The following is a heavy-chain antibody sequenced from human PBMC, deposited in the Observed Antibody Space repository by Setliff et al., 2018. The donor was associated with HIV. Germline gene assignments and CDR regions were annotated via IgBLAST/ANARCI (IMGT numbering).Heavy chain of an antibody. V-gene: IGHV1-69*05. CDR1: GDTFRNYA. CDR2: IMALFQRT. CDR3: ARGRMAAAGMFIPRALDY. J-gene: IGHJ4*02. Sequence: EASVKVSCKVSGDTFRNYAINWVRLAPGQGLEWMGEIMALFQRTQYAQKFQGRVPFTTDESTSTAYMELRSLRSDDTAIFYCARGRMAAAGMFIPRALDYWGQGTLVTVSS. D-gene: IGHD6-13*01.